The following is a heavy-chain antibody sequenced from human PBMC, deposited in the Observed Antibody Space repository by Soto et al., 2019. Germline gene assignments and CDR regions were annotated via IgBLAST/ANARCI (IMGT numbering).Heavy chain of an antibody. Sequence: EVQLVESGGGLVKPGGSLRLSCAVSGFTFSDFDMSWVRQAPGKGLEWVSSITSNSIYVYYADSLKGRFTISRDNAKNSLYLKMKSLRVDDTAVYYCARDLSGGNSYYHGLDVWGQGTTVTVSS. V-gene: IGHV3-21*01. CDR2: ITSNSIYV. J-gene: IGHJ6*02. CDR1: GFTFSDFD. CDR3: ARDLSGGNSYYHGLDV. D-gene: IGHD1-26*01.